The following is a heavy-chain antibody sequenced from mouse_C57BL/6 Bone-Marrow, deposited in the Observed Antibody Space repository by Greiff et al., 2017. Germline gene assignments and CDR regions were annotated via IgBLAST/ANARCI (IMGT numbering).Heavy chain of an antibody. CDR3: ARYLLVTGVHWYVGV. D-gene: IGHD5-1*01. Sequence: QVHVKQPGAELVKPGASVKMSCKASGYTFTSYWITWVKQRPGQGLEWIGDIYPGSGSTNYNEKFKNKATLTVDPSSSTAYMQLSSLTSEDSAVYDGARYLLVTGVHWYVGVWGTGTTVTGAS. CDR1: GYTFTSYW. CDR2: IYPGSGST. J-gene: IGHJ1*03. V-gene: IGHV1-55*01.